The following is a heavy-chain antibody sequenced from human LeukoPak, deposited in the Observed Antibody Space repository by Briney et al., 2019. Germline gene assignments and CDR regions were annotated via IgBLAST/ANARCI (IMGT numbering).Heavy chain of an antibody. CDR3: ARGRSGSWGIFDY. CDR1: GFTFSSYW. Sequence: GGSLRLSCAASGFTFSSYWMSWVRQAPGKGLEWVANIKQDGSEKYYVDSVKGRFTISRDNAKNSLYLQMNSLRAEDTAVYYCARGRSGSWGIFDYWGQGTLVTVSS. CDR2: IKQDGSEK. J-gene: IGHJ4*02. D-gene: IGHD1-26*01. V-gene: IGHV3-7*01.